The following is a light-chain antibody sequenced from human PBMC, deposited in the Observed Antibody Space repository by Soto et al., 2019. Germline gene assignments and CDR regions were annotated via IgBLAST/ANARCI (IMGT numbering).Light chain of an antibody. CDR2: DVT. CDR3: QSLFT. Sequence: EIVLTQSPATLSLSPGDRATLSCRASQSVSNYLAWYQQKPGQAPRLLIYDVTNRATGIPARFSGSGSGTYSTLTSSSLEPEDFAVYYCQSLFTFGHGTKVDI. CDR1: QSVSNY. V-gene: IGKV3-11*01. J-gene: IGKJ3*01.